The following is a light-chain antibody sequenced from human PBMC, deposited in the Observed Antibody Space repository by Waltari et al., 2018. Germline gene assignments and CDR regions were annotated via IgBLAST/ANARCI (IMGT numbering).Light chain of an antibody. CDR2: KVS. CDR3: MQGTHWPRT. J-gene: IGKJ1*01. V-gene: IGKV2-30*02. Sequence: DVVMTQSPLSLPVTLGQPASISCKSSQSLVHSDGNTYLNWFQQRPGKSPRRIIYKVSDRDSWVPDRFSGSGSGTDFTLKISRVEAEDVGIYYCMQGTHWPRTFGQGTKVEIK. CDR1: QSLVHSDGNTY.